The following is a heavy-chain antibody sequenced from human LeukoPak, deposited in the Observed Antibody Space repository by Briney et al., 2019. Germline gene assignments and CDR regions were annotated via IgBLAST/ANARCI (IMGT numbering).Heavy chain of an antibody. CDR1: GYTFTGYY. V-gene: IGHV1-2*02. CDR2: INPNSGGT. Sequence: ASVKVSCKASGYTFTGYYMHWVRQAPGQGLEWMGWINPNSGGTNYAQKFQGRVTMTRDTSISTAYMELSRLRSDDTAVYYCATKGSWYPIDCGGDCYGYYFDYWGQGTLVTVSS. D-gene: IGHD2-21*02. J-gene: IGHJ4*02. CDR3: ATKGSWYPIDCGGDCYGYYFDY.